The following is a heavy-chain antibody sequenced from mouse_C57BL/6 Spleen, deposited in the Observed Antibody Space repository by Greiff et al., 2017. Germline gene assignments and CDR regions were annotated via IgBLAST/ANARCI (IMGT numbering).Heavy chain of an antibody. J-gene: IGHJ3*01. CDR1: GYAFRSYW. V-gene: IGHV1-80*01. D-gene: IGHD2-5*01. CDR2: IYPGDGDT. Sequence: VHLVESGAELVKPGASVKISCKASGYAFRSYWMNWVKQRPGKGLEWIGQIYPGDGDTNYNGKFKGQATLTADKSSSTAYMQLSSLTSEDSAVYFCARDYSNYGGFADWGQGTLVTVSA. CDR3: ARDYSNYGGFAD.